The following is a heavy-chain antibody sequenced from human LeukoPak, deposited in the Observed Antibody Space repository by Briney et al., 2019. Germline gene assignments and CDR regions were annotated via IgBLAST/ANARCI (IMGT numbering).Heavy chain of an antibody. V-gene: IGHV3-21*01. CDR1: GFTFSSYS. CDR2: ISSSSSYI. CDR3: ATKSRNYGDYRDY. D-gene: IGHD4-17*01. J-gene: IGHJ4*02. Sequence: GGSLRLSCAASGFTFSSYSMNWVRQAPGKGLEWVSSISSSSSYINYADSVKGRFTISRDNAKNSLYLQMNSLRAEDTAVYYCATKSRNYGDYRDYWGQGTLVTVSS.